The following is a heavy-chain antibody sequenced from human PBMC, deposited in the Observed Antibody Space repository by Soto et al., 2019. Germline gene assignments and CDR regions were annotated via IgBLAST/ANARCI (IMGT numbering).Heavy chain of an antibody. V-gene: IGHV1-69*01. CDR1: GGTFSSYA. Sequence: QVQLVQSGAEVKKPGSSVKVSCKASGGTFSSYAISWVRQAPGQGLEWMGGIIPIFGTANYAQKFQGRVTITADESTSTAYMELSSLRSEDTAVYYCARDSLFGEQLVVRGDYYGMDVWGQGTTVTVSS. D-gene: IGHD6-6*01. CDR3: ARDSLFGEQLVVRGDYYGMDV. CDR2: IIPIFGTA. J-gene: IGHJ6*02.